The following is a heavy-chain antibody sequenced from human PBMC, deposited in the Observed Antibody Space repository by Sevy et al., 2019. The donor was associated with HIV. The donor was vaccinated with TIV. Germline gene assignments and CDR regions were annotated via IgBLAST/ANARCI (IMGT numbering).Heavy chain of an antibody. V-gene: IGHV1-3*04. CDR2: IKTDNGNT. Sequence: ASVKVSCKASGYSFTNYAIHWVRQAPGQGLEWMGWIKTDNGNTKYSQRFQGRVTITRDTSATTAYMEMSSLRYDDTALYFCARGEGGIFGVVVGQFDSWGQGTLVTVSS. CDR3: ARGEGGIFGVVVGQFDS. J-gene: IGHJ4*02. D-gene: IGHD3-3*01. CDR1: GYSFTNYA.